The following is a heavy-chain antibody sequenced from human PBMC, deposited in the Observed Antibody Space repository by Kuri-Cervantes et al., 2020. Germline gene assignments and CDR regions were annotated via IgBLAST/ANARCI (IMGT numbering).Heavy chain of an antibody. CDR3: ARVEGGG. Sequence: GESLKISCAASGFAFNNYWMTWVRQAPGKGLEWVANVDSDGSEKYYVDSVKGRFTISRDNAKNSVYLQMNSLGVEDTALYYCARVEGGGWGQGTLVTVSS. CDR2: VDSDGSEK. J-gene: IGHJ4*02. CDR1: GFAFNNYW. D-gene: IGHD3-16*01. V-gene: IGHV3-7*01.